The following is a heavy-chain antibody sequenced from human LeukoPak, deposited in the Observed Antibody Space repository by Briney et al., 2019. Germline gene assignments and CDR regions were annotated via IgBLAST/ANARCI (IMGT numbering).Heavy chain of an antibody. CDR1: GFTFSSYS. CDR2: ISSSSSYI. V-gene: IGHV3-21*01. J-gene: IGHJ4*02. CDR3: ARQMGTITIFDY. D-gene: IGHD3-10*02. Sequence: GGSLRLSCAASGFTFSSYSMNWVRQAPGKGLEWVSSISSSSSYIYYADSVKGRFIISRDDAKHSLYLQMNSLRAEDAAVYYGARQMGTITIFDYWGPGNLVNVSS.